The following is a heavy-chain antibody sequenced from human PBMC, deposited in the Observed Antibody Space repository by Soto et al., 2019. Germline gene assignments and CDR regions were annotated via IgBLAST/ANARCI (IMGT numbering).Heavy chain of an antibody. CDR1: GGTFSSYA. D-gene: IGHD6-19*01. CDR3: ARDRGRSSGWYVYYGMDV. J-gene: IGHJ6*02. Sequence: QVQLVQSGAEVKKPGSSVKVSCKASGGTFSSYAISWVRQAPGQGLEWMGGIIPIFGTANYAQKFQGRVTITADESTSTAYMELSSLRSEDTAVYYCARDRGRSSGWYVYYGMDVWSQGTTVTVSS. V-gene: IGHV1-69*12. CDR2: IIPIFGTA.